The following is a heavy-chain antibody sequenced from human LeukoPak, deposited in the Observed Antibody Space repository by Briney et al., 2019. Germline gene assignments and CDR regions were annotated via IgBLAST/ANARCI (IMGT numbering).Heavy chain of an antibody. Sequence: ASETLSLTCTVSGGSISSSSYHWGWIRQPPGKGLEWIGSIYYSGSTYYNPSLKSRVTISVDTSKNQFSLKLSSVTAADTAVYYCARIYGDYVDYWGQGTLVTVSS. V-gene: IGHV4-39*01. CDR2: IYYSGST. CDR3: ARIYGDYVDY. CDR1: GGSISSSSYH. D-gene: IGHD4-17*01. J-gene: IGHJ4*02.